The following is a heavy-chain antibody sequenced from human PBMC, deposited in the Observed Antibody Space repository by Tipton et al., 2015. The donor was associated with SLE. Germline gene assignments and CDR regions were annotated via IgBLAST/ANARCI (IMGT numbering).Heavy chain of an antibody. CDR3: ARQGYYDILTGYYDWFDP. J-gene: IGHJ5*02. CDR2: IFYSGST. CDR1: GGSISRSNYY. D-gene: IGHD3-9*01. Sequence: TLSLTCTVSGGSISRSNYYWSWIRQPPGKGLEWIGSIFYSGSTYYNPSLRSRVTISVYTSRNEFSLRLNSVTAADTAVYYCARQGYYDILTGYYDWFDPWGQGTLVTVSS. V-gene: IGHV4-39*01.